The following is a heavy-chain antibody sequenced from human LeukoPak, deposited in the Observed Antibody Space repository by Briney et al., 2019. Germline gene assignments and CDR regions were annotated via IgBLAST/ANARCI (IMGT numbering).Heavy chain of an antibody. J-gene: IGHJ4*02. CDR1: GGSISSGGYY. CDR2: IYYSGST. Sequence: SQTLSLTCTVSGGSISSGGYYWSWIRQHPGKGLEWIGYIYYSGSTYCNPSLKSRVTISVDTSKNQFSLKLSSVTAADTAVYYCARGPPGELFPRFDYWGQGTLVTVSS. CDR3: ARGPPGELFPRFDY. D-gene: IGHD3-10*01. V-gene: IGHV4-31*03.